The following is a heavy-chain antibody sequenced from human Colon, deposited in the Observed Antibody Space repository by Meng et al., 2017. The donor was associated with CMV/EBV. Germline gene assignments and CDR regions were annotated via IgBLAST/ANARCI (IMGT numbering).Heavy chain of an antibody. CDR3: AKDLMLGFGSGTQYYFDS. CDR2: IRYDGSDA. V-gene: IGHV3-30*02. D-gene: IGHD3-10*01. CDR1: GFTFSHYG. Sequence: SCAASGFTFSHYGMHWVRQAPGKGLEWAAFIRYDGSDAWYADFVKGRFTISRDNFKNTLYLQLNSLSAEDTALYYCAKDLMLGFGSGTQYYFDSWGQGTLVTVSS. J-gene: IGHJ4*02.